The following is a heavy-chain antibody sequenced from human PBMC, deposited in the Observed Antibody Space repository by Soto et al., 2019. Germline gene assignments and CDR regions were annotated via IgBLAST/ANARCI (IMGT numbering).Heavy chain of an antibody. CDR3: GNDVAPGGLEV. V-gene: IGHV3-9*02. CDR1: AFSTFDHG. CDR2: ILWNSGAA. Sequence: GGSLTPPCVLSAFSTFDHGRHWVRQSPAKGLDWVSGILWNSGAAGYACSVKGRFTISRDRAKRALYLQMDSLRSEDTALYYCGNDVAPGGLEVWGQGTTVTVSS. J-gene: IGHJ6*02. D-gene: IGHD5-12*01.